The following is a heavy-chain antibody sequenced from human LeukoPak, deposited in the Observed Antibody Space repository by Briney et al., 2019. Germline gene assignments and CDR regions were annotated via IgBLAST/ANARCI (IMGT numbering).Heavy chain of an antibody. D-gene: IGHD3-22*01. J-gene: IGHJ4*02. CDR1: RFTFSSYA. Sequence: PGGSLRLSCAASRFTFSSYAMSWVRQAPGKGLEWVSAISGSGGSTYYADSVKGRFTISRDNSKNTLYLQMNSLRAEDTAVYYCAKDDSYTPYYDSSGYYYYWGQGTLVTVSS. CDR2: ISGSGGST. CDR3: AKDDSYTPYYDSSGYYYY. V-gene: IGHV3-23*01.